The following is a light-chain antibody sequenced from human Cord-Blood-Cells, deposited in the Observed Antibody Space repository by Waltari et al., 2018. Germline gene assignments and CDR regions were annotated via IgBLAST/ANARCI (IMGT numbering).Light chain of an antibody. CDR2: DVS. V-gene: IGLV2-14*01. J-gene: IGLJ3*02. CDR1: SSAVGGYNS. Sequence: QSALTQPASVSGSPGQSITISCTGTSSAVGGYNSVSWYQQHPGKAPKLMIYDVSNRPSGVSNRFSGSKSGNTASLTISGLQAEDEADYYCSSYTSSSKVFGGGTKLTVL. CDR3: SSYTSSSKV.